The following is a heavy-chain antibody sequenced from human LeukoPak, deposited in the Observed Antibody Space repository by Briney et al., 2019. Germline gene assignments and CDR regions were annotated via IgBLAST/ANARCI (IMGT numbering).Heavy chain of an antibody. J-gene: IGHJ6*03. Sequence: SETLSLTRAVYGGSFSGYYSSWIRQPPRKGLGWIGEINHSGSTTYNPSLSSQVTISVDTSKNQFSLPLSSVTAADTAVYYCARGIVLMVYAPDYMDVWGKGTTVTVSS. D-gene: IGHD2-8*01. CDR1: GGSFSGYY. CDR2: INHSGST. CDR3: ARGIVLMVYAPDYMDV. V-gene: IGHV4-34*01.